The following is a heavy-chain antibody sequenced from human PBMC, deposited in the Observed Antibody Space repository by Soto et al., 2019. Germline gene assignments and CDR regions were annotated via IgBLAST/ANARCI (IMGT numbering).Heavy chain of an antibody. D-gene: IGHD6-13*01. CDR3: ARDRSSSSAKKHMDV. CDR1: GFTFSSYW. CDR2: IKQDGSEK. Sequence: PGGSLRLSCAASGFTFSSYWMSWVRQAPGKGLEWVANIKQDGSEKYYVDSVKGRFTISRDNAKNSLYLQMNSLRAEDTAVYYCARDRSSSSAKKHMDVWGKGTTVTVSS. V-gene: IGHV3-7*01. J-gene: IGHJ6*03.